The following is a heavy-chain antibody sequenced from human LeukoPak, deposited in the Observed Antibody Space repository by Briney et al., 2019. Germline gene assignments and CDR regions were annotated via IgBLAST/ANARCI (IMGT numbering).Heavy chain of an antibody. Sequence: GGSLRLSCAAPGFTFRSYGMHWVRQAPGKGLEWVTFIRDDGSNKYYEDSAKGRFTISRDNSKNTLYLQMNSLRAEDTAVYYCAKDQAGYGRGYFDSWGQGTLVTVSS. CDR1: GFTFRSYG. J-gene: IGHJ4*02. D-gene: IGHD3-10*01. CDR3: AKDQAGYGRGYFDS. CDR2: IRDDGSNK. V-gene: IGHV3-30*02.